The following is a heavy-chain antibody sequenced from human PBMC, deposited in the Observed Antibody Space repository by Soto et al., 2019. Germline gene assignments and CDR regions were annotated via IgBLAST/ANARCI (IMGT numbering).Heavy chain of an antibody. J-gene: IGHJ6*02. CDR1: GYTFTGYY. CDR3: ASFSNVGRDYYYGMDV. V-gene: IGHV1-2*04. CDR2: INPNSGGT. D-gene: IGHD1-26*01. Sequence: QVQLVQSGAEVKKPVASVKVSCKASGYTFTGYYMHWVRQAPGQGLEWMGWINPNSGGTNYAQKFQGWVTMTRDTSISTAYMELSRLRSDDTAVYYCASFSNVGRDYYYGMDVWGQGTTVTVSS.